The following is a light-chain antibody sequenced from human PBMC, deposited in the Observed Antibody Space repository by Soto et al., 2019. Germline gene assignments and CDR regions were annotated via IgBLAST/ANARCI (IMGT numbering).Light chain of an antibody. V-gene: IGLV2-8*01. Sequence: QSALTQPPSASGSPGQSVTISCTGTSSDVGGYNYVSWYQQHPGKAPKLMIYEVSKGPSGVPDRFSGSKSGNTASLTVSGLQAEDEVDYYCNSYAGSNNWVFGGGTKLTVL. CDR3: NSYAGSNNWV. J-gene: IGLJ3*02. CDR1: SSDVGGYNY. CDR2: EVS.